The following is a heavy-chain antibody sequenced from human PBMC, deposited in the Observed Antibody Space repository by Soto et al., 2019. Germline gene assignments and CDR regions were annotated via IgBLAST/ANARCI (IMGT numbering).Heavy chain of an antibody. J-gene: IGHJ4*02. CDR1: GFSFSYYA. Sequence: PGGSLRLSCAASGFSFSYYAMSWVRQAPGKGLEWVSVIYSGGSTYYADSVKGRFTISRDNSKNTLYLQMGSLRAEDMAVYYCATWYSSDLALVYWGQGTLVTVSS. CDR2: IYSGGST. V-gene: IGHV3-66*01. D-gene: IGHD6-25*01. CDR3: ATWYSSDLALVY.